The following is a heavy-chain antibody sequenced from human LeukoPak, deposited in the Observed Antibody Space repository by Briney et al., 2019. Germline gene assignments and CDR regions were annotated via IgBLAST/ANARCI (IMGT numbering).Heavy chain of an antibody. CDR3: ARDTGSGTYRIDY. CDR1: VFTFTSFG. Sequence: ASVKVSFKSSVFTFTSFGISWVRHAPVQGLESMGWISAYNGNTNYSHKFQGRFTMTTDTSTSTAYMELRSLRSDDTAMYYCARDTGSGTYRIDYWGQGTLVTVSS. J-gene: IGHJ4*02. D-gene: IGHD1-26*01. V-gene: IGHV1-18*04. CDR2: ISAYNGNT.